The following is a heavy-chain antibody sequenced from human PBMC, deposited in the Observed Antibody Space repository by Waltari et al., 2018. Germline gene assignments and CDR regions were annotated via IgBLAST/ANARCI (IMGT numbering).Heavy chain of an antibody. J-gene: IGHJ6*02. CDR3: ARGEFWSGYNYYYYGMDV. D-gene: IGHD3-3*01. V-gene: IGHV3-33*01. CDR2: IWYDGSNK. Sequence: QVQLVESGGGVVEPGRALRLSCAASGFTFSSYGMHWVRQAPGKRLEWVAVIWYDGSNKYYADSVKGRFTISRDNSKNTLYLQMNSLRAEDTAVYYCARGEFWSGYNYYYYGMDVWGQGTTVTVSS. CDR1: GFTFSSYG.